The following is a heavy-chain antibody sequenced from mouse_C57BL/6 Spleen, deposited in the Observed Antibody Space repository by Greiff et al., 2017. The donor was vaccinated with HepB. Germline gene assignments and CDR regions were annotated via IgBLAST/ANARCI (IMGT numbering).Heavy chain of an antibody. CDR3: ARYYLGGFAY. V-gene: IGHV7-3*01. Sequence: EVNVVESGGGLVQPGGSLSLSCAASGFTFTDYYMSWVRQPPGKALEWLGFIRNKANGYTTEYSASVKGRFTISRDNSQSILYLQMNALRAEDSATYYCARYYLGGFAYWGQGTLVTVSA. J-gene: IGHJ3*01. D-gene: IGHD4-1*01. CDR2: IRNKANGYTT. CDR1: GFTFTDYY.